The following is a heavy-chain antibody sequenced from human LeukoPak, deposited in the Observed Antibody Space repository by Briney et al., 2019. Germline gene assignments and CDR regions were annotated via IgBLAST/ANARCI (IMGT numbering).Heavy chain of an antibody. CDR3: ARFGSY. CDR2: IYYSGST. J-gene: IGHJ4*02. Sequence: SETLSLTCTVSGGSVNSGSYYWGWIRQPPGKGLEWIGSIYYSGSTYYNPSLKSRVTISVDTSKSQFSLKLTSVTAADTAVYYCARFGSYWGQGTLVTVSS. V-gene: IGHV4-39*01. CDR1: GGSVNSGSYY. D-gene: IGHD3-10*01.